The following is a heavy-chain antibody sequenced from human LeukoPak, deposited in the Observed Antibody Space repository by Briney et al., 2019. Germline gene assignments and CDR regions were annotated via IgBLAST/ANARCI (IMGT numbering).Heavy chain of an antibody. D-gene: IGHD3-22*01. CDR1: GFTFSSYS. J-gene: IGHJ4*02. CDR2: ISSSSSTI. CDR3: ARDFYYDSSGYYGSVY. V-gene: IGHV3-48*04. Sequence: GGSLRLSCAASGFTFSSYSMNWVRQAPGKGLEWVSYISSSSSTIYYADSVKGRFTISRDNAKNSLYLQMNSLRAEDTAVYYCARDFYYDSSGYYGSVYWGQGTLVTVSS.